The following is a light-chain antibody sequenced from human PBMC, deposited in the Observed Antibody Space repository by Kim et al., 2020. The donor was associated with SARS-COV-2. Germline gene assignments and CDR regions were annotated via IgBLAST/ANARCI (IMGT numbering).Light chain of an antibody. J-gene: IGLJ2*01. Sequence: GERVTISCCGGRCGIGNNTVHWDQQRPGTAPPPLIYSNDKRPSGVPDRFSGSLAGTSASPAISVVQSDHEADYFCASWDYSLNGPVFGGGTQLTVL. CDR1: RCGIGNNT. CDR3: ASWDYSLNGPV. CDR2: SND. V-gene: IGLV1-44*01.